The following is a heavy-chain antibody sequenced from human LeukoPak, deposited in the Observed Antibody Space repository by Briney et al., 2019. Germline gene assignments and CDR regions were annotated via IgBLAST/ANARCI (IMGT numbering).Heavy chain of an antibody. CDR2: ISWNSGSI. Sequence: GGSLRLSCAASGFTFDDYAMHRVRQAPGKGLEWVSGISWNSGSIGYADSVKGRFTISRDNAKNSLYLQMNSLRAEDTALYYCAKDKKGRRWLQLGPYYFDYWGQGTLVTVSS. V-gene: IGHV3-9*01. CDR3: AKDKKGRRWLQLGPYYFDY. J-gene: IGHJ4*02. CDR1: GFTFDDYA. D-gene: IGHD5-24*01.